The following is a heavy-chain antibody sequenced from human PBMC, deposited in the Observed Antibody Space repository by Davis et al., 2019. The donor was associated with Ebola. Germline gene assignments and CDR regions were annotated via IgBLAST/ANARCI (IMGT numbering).Heavy chain of an antibody. J-gene: IGHJ4*02. D-gene: IGHD1-26*01. Sequence: GESLKISCAASGFTFRNYAMHWVRQAPGKGLKWVAVIAYDGSTKYYADSVKGQFTISRDSSKNTVYLEMNSLRPEDTAVYYCARDRELLGRGLDYWGQGNLVTVTS. CDR3: ARDRELLGRGLDY. CDR1: GFTFRNYA. V-gene: IGHV3-30-3*01. CDR2: IAYDGSTK.